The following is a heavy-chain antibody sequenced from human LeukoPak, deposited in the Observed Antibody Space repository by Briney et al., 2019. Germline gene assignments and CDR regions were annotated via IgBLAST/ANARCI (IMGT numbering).Heavy chain of an antibody. CDR2: TYPGDSDT. J-gene: IGHJ4*02. CDR1: GXSFTSYW. D-gene: IGHD3-3*01. V-gene: IGHV5-51*01. Sequence: GGSLRLSCKGSGXSFTSYWIGWVRQMPGRGLEWMGITYPGDSDTRYSPSFQGQVTISADKSISTAYLQWSSLKASDTAMYYCARLRGITIFGVVIDYFDYWGQGTLVTVSS. CDR3: ARLRGITIFGVVIDYFDY.